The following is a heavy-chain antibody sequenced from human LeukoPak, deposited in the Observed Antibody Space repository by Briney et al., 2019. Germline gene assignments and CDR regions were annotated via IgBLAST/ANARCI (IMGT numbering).Heavy chain of an antibody. V-gene: IGHV3-30-3*01. CDR2: VSYVGTNK. CDR3: ARGDGYTYGCPDY. J-gene: IGHJ4*02. Sequence: PGRSLRLSCAASGFTFNTYAMHWVRQAPGKGLEWVVVVSYVGTNKYYADSVKGRFTISRDNSKNSLYLQLNSLRAEDTAVYYCARGDGYTYGCPDYWGQGTLVTVSS. D-gene: IGHD5-18*01. CDR1: GFTFNTYA.